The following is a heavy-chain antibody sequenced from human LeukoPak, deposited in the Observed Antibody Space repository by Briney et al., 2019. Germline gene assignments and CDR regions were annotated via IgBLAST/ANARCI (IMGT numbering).Heavy chain of an antibody. CDR3: ARGAVAALFDY. CDR2: IYYSGST. J-gene: IGHJ4*02. V-gene: IGHV4-39*07. CDR1: GGSISSSSYY. D-gene: IGHD6-19*01. Sequence: PSGTLSLTCTVSGGSISSSSYYWGWIRQPPGKGLEWIGSIYYSGSTYYNPSLKSRVTISVDTSKNQFSLKLSSVTAADTAVYYCARGAVAALFDYWGQGTLVTVSS.